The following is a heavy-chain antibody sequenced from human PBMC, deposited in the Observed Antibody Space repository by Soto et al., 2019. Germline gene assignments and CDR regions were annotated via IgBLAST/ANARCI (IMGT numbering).Heavy chain of an antibody. CDR3: TPGPNLRPLAAFDI. CDR1: GFTFTNAW. J-gene: IGHJ3*02. V-gene: IGHV3-15*01. Sequence: VQLVESGGGLVKPGGSLRLSCAASGFTFTNAWMTWVRQGPGKGLEWVGRIKSKSDGGTIDYAAPVKGRITISRDDSNNTLYLQMNSLQTEDTAVYYWTPGPNLRPLAAFDIWGQGTVVTVSS. CDR2: IKSKSDGGTI.